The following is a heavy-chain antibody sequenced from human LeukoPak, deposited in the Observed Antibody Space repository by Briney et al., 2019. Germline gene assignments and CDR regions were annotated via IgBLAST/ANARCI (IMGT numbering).Heavy chain of an antibody. D-gene: IGHD2-15*01. J-gene: IGHJ4*02. V-gene: IGHV1-2*04. CDR1: GYTFTGYY. Sequence: ASVKVSCKASGYTFTGYYMHWVRQAPGQGLEWMGWINPNSGGTNYAQKFQGWVTMTRDTSISTAYMELSRLRSDDTAVYYCARDGGYCSGGSCYNYFDYWGQGTLVTVSS. CDR2: INPNSGGT. CDR3: ARDGGYCSGGSCYNYFDY.